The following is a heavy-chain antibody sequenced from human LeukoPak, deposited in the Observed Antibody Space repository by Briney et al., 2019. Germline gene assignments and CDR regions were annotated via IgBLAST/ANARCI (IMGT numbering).Heavy chain of an antibody. V-gene: IGHV3-9*01. J-gene: IGHJ4*02. D-gene: IGHD2-21*02. CDR1: GFTFDDYA. CDR2: ISWNSGSI. Sequence: GGSLRLSCAASGFTFDDYAMHWVRQAPGKGLEWVSGISWNSGSIGYADSVKGRFTISRDNAKNSLYLQMNSLRTEDTALYYCAKGSGAWVTQGDYWGQGTLVTVSS. CDR3: AKGSGAWVTQGDY.